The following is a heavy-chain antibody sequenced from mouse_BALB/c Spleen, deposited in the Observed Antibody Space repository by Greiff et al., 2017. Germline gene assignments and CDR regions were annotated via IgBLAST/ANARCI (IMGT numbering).Heavy chain of an antibody. J-gene: IGHJ1*01. Sequence: QVQLKESGPGLVAPSQSLSITCTVSGFSLTGYGVNWVRQPPGKGLEWLGMIWGDGSTDYNSALKSRLSISKDNSKSQVFLKMNSLQTDDTARYYCARADYGSSKYFDVWGAGTTVTVSS. CDR1: GFSLTGYG. CDR3: ARADYGSSKYFDV. D-gene: IGHD1-1*01. CDR2: IWGDGST. V-gene: IGHV2-6-7*01.